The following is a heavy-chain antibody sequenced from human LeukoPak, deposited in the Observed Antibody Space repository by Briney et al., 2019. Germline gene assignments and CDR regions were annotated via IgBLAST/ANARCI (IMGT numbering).Heavy chain of an antibody. D-gene: IGHD2-15*01. Sequence: ASVKVSCKASGGTFSSYAISWVRQAPGQGLEWMGGIIPIFGTANYAQKFQGRVTITADESTSTAYMELSSLRSEDTAVYYCARSLGYCSGGSCYILSDYWGQGTLVTVSS. J-gene: IGHJ4*02. CDR3: ARSLGYCSGGSCYILSDY. CDR2: IIPIFGTA. CDR1: GGTFSSYA. V-gene: IGHV1-69*01.